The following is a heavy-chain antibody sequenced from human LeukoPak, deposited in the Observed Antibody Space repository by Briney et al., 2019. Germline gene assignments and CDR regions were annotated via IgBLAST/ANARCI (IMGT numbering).Heavy chain of an antibody. CDR1: GFTFSRYW. Sequence: PGGSLRLSCAASGFTFSRYWMHWVRQAPGKGLMWVSRISPDGSTTLYADSVKGRFTISRDNAKNSLFLQMNSLRAEDTAVYYCVRDSGSGSFYNLGSFSFYGMDVWGQGTTVTVSS. J-gene: IGHJ6*02. CDR2: ISPDGSTT. D-gene: IGHD3-10*01. V-gene: IGHV3-74*03. CDR3: VRDSGSGSFYNLGSFSFYGMDV.